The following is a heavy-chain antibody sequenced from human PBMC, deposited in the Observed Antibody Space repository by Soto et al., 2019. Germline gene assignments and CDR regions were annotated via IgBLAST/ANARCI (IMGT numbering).Heavy chain of an antibody. V-gene: IGHV1-69*06. CDR1: GGTFSSYA. J-gene: IGHJ5*02. D-gene: IGHD5-18*01. CDR3: ARDPPRGYSYGPNWFDP. CDR2: IIPIFGTA. Sequence: ASVKVSCKASGGTFSSYAISWVRQAPGQGLEWMGGIIPIFGTANYAQKFQGRVTITADKSTSTAYMELSSLRSEDTAVYYCARDPPRGYSYGPNWFDPWGQGTQVTVSS.